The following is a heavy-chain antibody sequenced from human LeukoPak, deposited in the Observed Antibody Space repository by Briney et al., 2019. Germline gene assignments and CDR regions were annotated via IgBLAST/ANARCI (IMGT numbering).Heavy chain of an antibody. D-gene: IGHD6-13*01. CDR2: XKTKTXGGTT. CDR3: TSISLYRRSWGSDY. Sequence: PGGSLRLSCXXSGLXFXXXXXXXXXQXLXXXXXXXXXXKTKTXGGTTDYAXXXXGXXXISRXDXKNTVYLQMNSLKTEDTAVYYCTSISLYRRSWGSDYWGQGTLVTVSS. CDR1: GLXFXXXX. V-gene: IGHV3-15*01. J-gene: IGHJ4*02.